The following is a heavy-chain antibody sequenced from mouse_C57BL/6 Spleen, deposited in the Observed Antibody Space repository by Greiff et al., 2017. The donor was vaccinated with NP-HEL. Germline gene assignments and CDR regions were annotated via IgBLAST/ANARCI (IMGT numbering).Heavy chain of an antibody. D-gene: IGHD2-5*01. Sequence: QVQLKQSGPGLVQPSQSLSITCTVSGFSLTSYGVHWVRQPPGKGLEWLGVIWSGGSTDYNAAFISRLSISKDNSKSQVFFKMNSLQADDTAIYYCAKGHYSKGYYAMDYWGQGTSVTVSS. CDR1: GFSLTSYG. V-gene: IGHV2-4*01. CDR2: IWSGGST. CDR3: AKGHYSKGYYAMDY. J-gene: IGHJ4*01.